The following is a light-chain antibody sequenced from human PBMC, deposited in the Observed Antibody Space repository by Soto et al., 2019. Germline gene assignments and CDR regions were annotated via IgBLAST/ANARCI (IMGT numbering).Light chain of an antibody. J-gene: IGKJ4*01. Sequence: DIVMTQSPLSLPVTPGEPASISCRSSASLLHSNGYNCLDWYVQKPGQSPQLLIYFGSYRASGVPDRFSGSGSGTDFTLKISRVEAEDVGVYYCMQALQTPLTFGRGTKVEIK. CDR2: FGS. CDR1: ASLLHSNGYNC. V-gene: IGKV2-28*01. CDR3: MQALQTPLT.